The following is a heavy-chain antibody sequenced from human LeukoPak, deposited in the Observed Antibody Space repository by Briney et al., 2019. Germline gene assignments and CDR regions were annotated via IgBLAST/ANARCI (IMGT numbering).Heavy chain of an antibody. Sequence: SETLSLTCSVSGGSIRGYYWSWIRQPPGKGLEWIGYIFYSGSTNYNPSLKSRVTISVDTSKNQFSLKLSSVTAADTAVYYCARGEWNLLFDYLGQGTLVTVSS. D-gene: IGHD1-26*01. CDR2: IFYSGST. CDR3: ARGEWNLLFDY. CDR1: GGSIRGYY. J-gene: IGHJ4*02. V-gene: IGHV4-59*01.